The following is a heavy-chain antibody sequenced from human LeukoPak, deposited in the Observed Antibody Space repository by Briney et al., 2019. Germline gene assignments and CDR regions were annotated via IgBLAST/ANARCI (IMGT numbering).Heavy chain of an antibody. J-gene: IGHJ4*02. CDR1: GYSFTSYW. V-gene: IGHV5-51*01. CDR2: IYPGDSDT. CDR3: ARHAVRYGSGSYYNDY. D-gene: IGHD3-10*01. Sequence: GESLKISXKGSGYSFTSYWIGWVRQMPGKGLERMGIIYPGDSDTIYSPSFQGQVTISADKSISTAYLQWSSLKASVTAMYYCARHAVRYGSGSYYNDYWGQGTLVTVSS.